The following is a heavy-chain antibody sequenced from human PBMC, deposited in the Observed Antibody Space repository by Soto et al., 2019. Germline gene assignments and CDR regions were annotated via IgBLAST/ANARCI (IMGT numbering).Heavy chain of an antibody. Sequence: QVQLQESGPGLVKPSQTLSLTCTVSGGSINRGGYFWSWIRQTPGKGLEWIGHIYDSGTTYTNPSLNSRATISGETPPKQFSLDLKSVTAAYTAVYYCARGPSADKVDYWGQGTLVTVSS. CDR1: GGSINRGGYF. CDR3: ARGPSADKVDY. D-gene: IGHD3-3*01. V-gene: IGHV4-30-4*01. CDR2: IYDSGTT. J-gene: IGHJ4*02.